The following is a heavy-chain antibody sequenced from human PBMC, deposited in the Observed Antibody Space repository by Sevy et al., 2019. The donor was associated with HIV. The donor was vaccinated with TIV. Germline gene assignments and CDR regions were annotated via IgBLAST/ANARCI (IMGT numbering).Heavy chain of an antibody. CDR1: GFTFGDYA. J-gene: IGHJ6*02. CDR2: IRSKTYGGTT. CDR3: TRLRGTISAYYYFGMDV. Sequence: GRSLRLSCTASGFTFGDYAMSWIRQTPGRGLEWVGFIRSKTYGGTTEYAASVKDRFTISRDDSKSIAYLQMNSLKTEDTALYYCTRLRGTISAYYYFGMDVWGQGTTVTVSS. D-gene: IGHD3-10*01. V-gene: IGHV3-49*03.